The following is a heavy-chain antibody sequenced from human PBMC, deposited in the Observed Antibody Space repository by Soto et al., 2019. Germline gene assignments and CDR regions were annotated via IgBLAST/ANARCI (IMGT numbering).Heavy chain of an antibody. CDR1: GFTFDKYW. J-gene: IGHJ4*02. V-gene: IGHV3-7*05. Sequence: EVQLVESGGGLVQPEGSLRLSCEASGFTFDKYWMTWVRQVPEKGLGWAASISQDGSDRYYVDSVEGRFTISRDNRKTALSLPMNSLRADDTAVYYCASVGRPLGLLYWGVFEYWGQGTLVTVSS. D-gene: IGHD2-21*01. CDR3: ASVGRPLGLLYWGVFEY. CDR2: ISQDGSDR.